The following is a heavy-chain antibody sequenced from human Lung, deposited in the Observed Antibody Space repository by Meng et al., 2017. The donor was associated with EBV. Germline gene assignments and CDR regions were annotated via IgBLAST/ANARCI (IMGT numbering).Heavy chain of an antibody. J-gene: IGHJ5*02. CDR1: EFRFSDYG. Sequence: ESGGGLVHPGGSLRISCAASEFRFSDYGMSGVRQVPGKGPQWVSGISGTGGGTYYRDSVKGRFTISRDNSRNTVTLQMNSLRAEDTAIYYCTREITGGWYDPWGQGTLVTVSS. CDR3: TREITGGWYDP. D-gene: IGHD2-8*02. CDR2: ISGTGGGT. V-gene: IGHV3-23*01.